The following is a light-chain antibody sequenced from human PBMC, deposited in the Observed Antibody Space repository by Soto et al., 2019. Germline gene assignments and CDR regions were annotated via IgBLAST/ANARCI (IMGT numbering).Light chain of an antibody. CDR1: QGISND. CDR2: AAT. CDR3: LQRNSYLWT. V-gene: IGKV1-17*01. J-gene: IGKJ1*01. Sequence: DIQMTQSPSSLSASVGDRVTITCRASQGISNDLGWYQQKPGKPAKRLIYAATSLPSGVPSRCSGSGSGEVFTLISSRLQAEDFATYYGLQRNSYLWTFGQGTKVEIK.